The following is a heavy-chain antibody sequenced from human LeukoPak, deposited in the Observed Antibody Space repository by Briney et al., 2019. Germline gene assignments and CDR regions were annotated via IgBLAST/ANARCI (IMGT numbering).Heavy chain of an antibody. CDR2: FCVGGSNT. D-gene: IGHD3-22*01. Sequence: PGGSLRLSCAASGFTFSNSAMSWVRQAPGKGLEWVSTFCVGGSNTYYADSVKGRFTISRDNSKNTLYLQMNSLRAEDTAVYYCAKDGGGYYDSRGYPLWGQGTLVTISS. J-gene: IGHJ1*01. V-gene: IGHV3-23*01. CDR3: AKDGGGYYDSRGYPL. CDR1: GFTFSNSA.